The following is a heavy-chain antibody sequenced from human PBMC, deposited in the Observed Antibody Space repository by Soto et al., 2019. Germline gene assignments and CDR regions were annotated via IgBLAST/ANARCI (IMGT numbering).Heavy chain of an antibody. CDR2: VNPIVGMS. D-gene: IGHD3-10*01. CDR1: GGTFNSYT. CDR3: ATSYGSGSTHFDS. Sequence: QVQLVQSGAEVKKPGSSVKVSCTASGGTFNSYTLNWVRQAPGQRLEWVGRVNPIVGMSDSASKFQGRVTMTADRSTSKAYMDLTGLKSEDTGVYYGATSYGSGSTHFDSWGQGTLVTFSS. J-gene: IGHJ4*02. V-gene: IGHV1-69*02.